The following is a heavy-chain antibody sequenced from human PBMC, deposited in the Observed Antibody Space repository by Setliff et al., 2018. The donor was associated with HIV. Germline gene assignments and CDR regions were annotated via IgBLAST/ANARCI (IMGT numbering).Heavy chain of an antibody. CDR3: AHNINWGSDWYFDL. CDR2: IYWDDDK. Sequence: SGPTREPTQTLTLTCTFSGFLFSTNRVGVGWIRQPPGKALEWLALIYWDDDKRYSPSLKSRLTITKGTSKNQVVLTMTNMDPVDTATYYCAHNINWGSDWYFDLWGRGTLVTVSS. V-gene: IGHV2-5*02. D-gene: IGHD7-27*01. CDR1: GFLFSTNRVG. J-gene: IGHJ2*01.